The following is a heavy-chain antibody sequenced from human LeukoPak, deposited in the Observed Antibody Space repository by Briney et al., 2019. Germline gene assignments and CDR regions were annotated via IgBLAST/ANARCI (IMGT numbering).Heavy chain of an antibody. V-gene: IGHV3-30*02. CDR1: VVTFSSYG. CDR3: AKDEMATISAPYY. J-gene: IGHJ4*02. D-gene: IGHD5-24*01. Sequence: GGSLRLSCVPSVVTFSSYGMHWVRQAPGKGLEWVAFIRYDGSNKYYADSVKGRFTISRDNSKNTLYLQMNSLRAEDTAVYYCAKDEMATISAPYYWGQGTLVTVSS. CDR2: IRYDGSNK.